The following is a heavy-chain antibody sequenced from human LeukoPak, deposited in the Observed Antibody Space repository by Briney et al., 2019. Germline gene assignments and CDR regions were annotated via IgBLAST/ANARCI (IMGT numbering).Heavy chain of an antibody. CDR1: GFTFDDYT. J-gene: IGHJ4*02. V-gene: IGHV3-43*01. CDR3: AKDKVAGLGGYFDY. D-gene: IGHD6-19*01. Sequence: GGSLRLSCAASGFTFDDYTMHWVRQAPGKGLEWVSLISWDGGSTYYADSVKGRFTISRDNSKNSLYLQMNRLRTEDTALYYCAKDKVAGLGGYFDYWGQGTLVTVSS. CDR2: ISWDGGST.